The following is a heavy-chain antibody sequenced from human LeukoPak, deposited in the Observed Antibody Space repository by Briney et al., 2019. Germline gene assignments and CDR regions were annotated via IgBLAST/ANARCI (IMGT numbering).Heavy chain of an antibody. J-gene: IGHJ5*02. V-gene: IGHV4-61*02. D-gene: IGHD4-23*01. CDR1: GGSISSGDYY. CDR3: ARDHEGGNYGGNSNWFDP. Sequence: PSQTLSLTCTVSGGSISSGDYYWRWIRQPAGKGLEWIERVYISGFTNYNPSLNSLMTISVDTSRNPFSLTLSSVTAADTAVYYCARDHEGGNYGGNSNWFDPWGQGTLVTVSS. CDR2: VYISGFT.